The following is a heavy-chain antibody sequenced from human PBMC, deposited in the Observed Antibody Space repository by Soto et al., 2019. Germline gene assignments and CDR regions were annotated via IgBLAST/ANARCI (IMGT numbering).Heavy chain of an antibody. D-gene: IGHD7-27*01. CDR2: IKQDGSEK. V-gene: IGHV3-7*01. CDR1: AFTFSSYW. J-gene: IGHJ6*03. Sequence: GGSLRLSCAASAFTFSSYWMSWVRQAPGKGLEWVANIKQDGSEKYYVDSVKGRFTISRDNAKNSLYLQMNSLRAEDTAVYYCVSVCLTGGRGYYYYYYMDVWGKGTTVTVSS. CDR3: VSVCLTGGRGYYYYYYMDV.